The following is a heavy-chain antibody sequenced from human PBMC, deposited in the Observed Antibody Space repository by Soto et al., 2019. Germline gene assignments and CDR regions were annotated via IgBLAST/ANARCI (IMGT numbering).Heavy chain of an antibody. J-gene: IGHJ6*03. CDR2: IYYSGST. CDR3: ARREAPGSVTMDV. D-gene: IGHD1-1*01. Sequence: LETLSLPCTVSDGSIGSSSYYWGRIRQPPGKGLEWIGSIYYSGSTYYNPSLKSRVNISVDTSKNQFSLKLSSVTAADTAVYYCARREAPGSVTMDVWGKGTTVTVSS. CDR1: DGSIGSSSYY. V-gene: IGHV4-39*01.